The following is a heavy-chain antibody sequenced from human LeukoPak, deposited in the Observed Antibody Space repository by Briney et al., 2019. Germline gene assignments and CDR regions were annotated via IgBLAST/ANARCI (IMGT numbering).Heavy chain of an antibody. CDR2: ISYDGSNK. J-gene: IGHJ4*02. V-gene: IGHV3-30-3*02. Sequence: PGGSLRLSCAASGFTFSSYAMHWVRQAPGKGLEWVAVISYDGSNKYYADSVKGRFTISRDNSKNTLYLQMNSLRAEDTAVYYCAKLRWYPNYWGQGTLVTVSS. CDR3: AKLRWYPNY. CDR1: GFTFSSYA. D-gene: IGHD4-23*01.